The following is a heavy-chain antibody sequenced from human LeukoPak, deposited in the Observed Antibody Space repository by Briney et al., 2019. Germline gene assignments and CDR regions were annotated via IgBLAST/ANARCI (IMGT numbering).Heavy chain of an antibody. D-gene: IGHD6-13*01. CDR3: ARTKPLAAAGGAFDI. Sequence: SETLSLTCTVSGGSISSGGYYWSWIRQHPGKGLEWIGYIYYSGSTYYNPSLKSRVTISVDTSKNQFSLKLSSVTAADTAVYYCARTKPLAAAGGAFDIWGQGTMVTVSS. V-gene: IGHV4-31*03. J-gene: IGHJ3*02. CDR1: GGSISSGGYY. CDR2: IYYSGST.